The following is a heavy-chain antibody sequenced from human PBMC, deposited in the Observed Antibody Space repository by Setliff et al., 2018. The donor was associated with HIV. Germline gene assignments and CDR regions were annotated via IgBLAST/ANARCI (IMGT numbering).Heavy chain of an antibody. D-gene: IGHD7-27*01. CDR2: IYPIGSPD. CDR1: GGSISNYY. V-gene: IGHV4-4*08. J-gene: IGHJ3*02. Sequence: PSETLSLTCTVSGGSISNYYWSWIRQPPGKGLEWIGYIYPIGSPDFPSGNTVYNPSFRSRVTLSLDTSKNQFSLKLSSVTAADTAVYYCARWGSHDAFDIWGQGTMVTVSS. CDR3: ARWGSHDAFDI.